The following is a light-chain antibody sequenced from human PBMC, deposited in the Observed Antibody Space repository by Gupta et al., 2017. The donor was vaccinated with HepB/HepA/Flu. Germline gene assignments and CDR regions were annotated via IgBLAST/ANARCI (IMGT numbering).Light chain of an antibody. CDR3: QVWDGSSDRS. Sequence: SYVLTQPPSVSVAPGKTARITCGGNNIGSKSVHWYQQKPGQAPVLVVYDDSDRPSGSPERFAGSNSGNTAIMTISRVEAGDEAYYYCQVWDGSSDRSFGGGTKLTVL. V-gene: IGLV3-21*03. CDR2: DDS. J-gene: IGLJ2*01. CDR1: NIGSKS.